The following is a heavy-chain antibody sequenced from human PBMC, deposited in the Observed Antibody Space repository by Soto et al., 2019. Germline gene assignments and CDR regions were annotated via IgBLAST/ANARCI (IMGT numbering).Heavy chain of an antibody. J-gene: IGHJ6*02. D-gene: IGHD3-3*01. V-gene: IGHV3-30-3*01. CDR2: ISYDGSNK. Sequence: GGSLRLSCAASGFTFSSYAMHWVRQAPGKGLEWVAVISYDGSNKYYADSVKGRFTISRDNSKNTLYLQMNSLRAEDTAVYYCARDEGDIMIFGVVIPGFHYYGMDVWGQGTTVTVSS. CDR1: GFTFSSYA. CDR3: ARDEGDIMIFGVVIPGFHYYGMDV.